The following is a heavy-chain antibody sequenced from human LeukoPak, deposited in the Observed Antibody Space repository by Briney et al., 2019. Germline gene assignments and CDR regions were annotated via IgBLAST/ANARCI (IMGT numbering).Heavy chain of an antibody. V-gene: IGHV3-66*01. CDR2: IYGGTST. CDR1: GGSFSGYY. Sequence: ETLSLTCAVYGGSFSGYYWSWIRQTPGKGLEWVSVIYGGTSTYYADSVKGRFTISRDDSKNTLYLQMSSLRAEDTAVYYCASRYEGASYYYYGMDVWGQGTTVTVSS. J-gene: IGHJ6*02. D-gene: IGHD1-14*01. CDR3: ASRYEGASYYYYGMDV.